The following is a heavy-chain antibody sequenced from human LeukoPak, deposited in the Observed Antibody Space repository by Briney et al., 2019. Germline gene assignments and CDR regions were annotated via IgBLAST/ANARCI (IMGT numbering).Heavy chain of an antibody. V-gene: IGHV3-30-3*01. CDR1: GFTFSSYA. D-gene: IGHD1-7*01. CDR2: ISYDGSNK. Sequence: GGSLRLSCAASGFTFSSYAMHWVRQAPGKGLEWVAVISYDGSNKYYADSVKGRFTISRDNSKNTLYLQMNSLRAEDTAVYYCARDQRNYGTNWFDPWGQGTLVTVSS. J-gene: IGHJ5*02. CDR3: ARDQRNYGTNWFDP.